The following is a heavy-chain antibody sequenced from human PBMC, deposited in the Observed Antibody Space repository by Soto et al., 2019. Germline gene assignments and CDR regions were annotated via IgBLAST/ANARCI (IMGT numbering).Heavy chain of an antibody. CDR1: GGSVSSGSYY. V-gene: IGHV4-61*01. CDR3: ARRGKVVVAARNWYFDL. J-gene: IGHJ2*01. Sequence: SETLSLTCTVSGGSVSSGSYYWSWIRQPPGKGLEWIGYIYYSGSTNYNPSLKSRVTISVDTSKNQFSLKLSSVTAADTAVYYCARRGKVVVAARNWYFDLWGRGTLVTVSS. D-gene: IGHD2-15*01. CDR2: IYYSGST.